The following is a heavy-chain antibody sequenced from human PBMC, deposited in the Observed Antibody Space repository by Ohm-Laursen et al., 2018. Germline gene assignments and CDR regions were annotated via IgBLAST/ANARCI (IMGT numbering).Heavy chain of an antibody. CDR1: GGSIAGSAYY. J-gene: IGHJ2*01. CDR3: ARVLTSSDWYFDL. V-gene: IGHV4-31*03. CDR2: ISHSGST. Sequence: SETLSLTCTVSGGSIAGSAYYWSWIRLHPGRGLEWIGSISHSGSTFHNPSLKSRVTMAVDTSKNHFSLKLTSVTAADRAVYFCARVLTSSDWYFDLWGRGTLVTVSS. D-gene: IGHD1-14*01.